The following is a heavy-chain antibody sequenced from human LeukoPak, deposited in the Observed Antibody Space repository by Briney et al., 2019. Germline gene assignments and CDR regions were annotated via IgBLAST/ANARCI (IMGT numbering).Heavy chain of an antibody. Sequence: ASVKVSCKASGYIFTSYVMHWVRQAPGQRLEWMGWVNTGNGDTKYSQQFQGRVIFIRETSASTVYMDLSSLRSEDTAVYYCARDNGTDGRYFQHWGQGTLVTVSS. J-gene: IGHJ1*01. CDR2: VNTGNGDT. D-gene: IGHD1/OR15-1a*01. CDR3: ARDNGTDGRYFQH. V-gene: IGHV1-3*04. CDR1: GYIFTSYV.